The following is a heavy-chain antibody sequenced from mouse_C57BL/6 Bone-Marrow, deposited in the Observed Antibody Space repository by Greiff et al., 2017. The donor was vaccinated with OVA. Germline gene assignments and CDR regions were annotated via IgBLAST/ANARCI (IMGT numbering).Heavy chain of an antibody. Sequence: DVMLVESGGGLVKPGGSLTLSCAASGFTFSDYGMHWVRQAPEKGLEWVAYISSGSSTIYYADTVKGRFTISRDNAKNTLFLQMTSMRSEDTAMYYCARVSYWYFDVWGTGTTVTVSS. CDR2: ISSGSSTI. V-gene: IGHV5-17*01. CDR3: ARVSYWYFDV. CDR1: GFTFSDYG. J-gene: IGHJ1*03.